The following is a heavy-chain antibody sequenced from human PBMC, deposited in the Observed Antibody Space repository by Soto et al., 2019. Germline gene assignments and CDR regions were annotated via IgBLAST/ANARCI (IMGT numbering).Heavy chain of an antibody. CDR3: ARGMTPPGAPAWYYFDS. D-gene: IGHD2-8*02. J-gene: IGHJ4*02. CDR2: FSLSGTT. V-gene: IGHV4-4*07. Sequence: SETLSLTCSVSGDSIAGSSYWSWIRQPTGKGLEWIGRFSLSGTTNYSPSLRSRVTMSADVSKNQFSLRLTSVTAADTALYYCARGMTPPGAPAWYYFDSWGQGTLGTVSS. CDR1: GDSIAGSSY.